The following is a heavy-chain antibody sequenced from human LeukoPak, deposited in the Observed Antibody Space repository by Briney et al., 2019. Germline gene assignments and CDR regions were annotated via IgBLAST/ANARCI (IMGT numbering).Heavy chain of an antibody. CDR3: ARSISLPRIDY. D-gene: IGHD6-13*01. J-gene: IGHJ4*02. Sequence: PSETLSLTCTVSGDSISSGSYYWSWIRQPAGKGLEWIGRIYTSGSTNYNPSLKSRVTISVDTSKNQFSLRLSSVTAADTAVYYCARSISLPRIDYWGQGTLVTVSS. V-gene: IGHV4-61*02. CDR2: IYTSGST. CDR1: GDSISSGSYY.